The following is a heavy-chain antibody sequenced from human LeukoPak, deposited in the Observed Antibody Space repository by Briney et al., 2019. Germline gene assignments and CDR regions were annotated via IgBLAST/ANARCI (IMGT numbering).Heavy chain of an antibody. CDR1: GGSIGSYY. J-gene: IGHJ3*02. CDR3: ARRGSDVWSGDKAFDM. Sequence: SETLSLTCTVSGGSIGSYYWNWIRQPPGKGLEWIAYIYYTGSANYNPSLNSRVTASVDTSKNQFSLKLTSVTAADTAVYYCARRGSDVWSGDKAFDMWGPGTMVTVSS. V-gene: IGHV4-59*01. D-gene: IGHD3-3*01. CDR2: IYYTGSA.